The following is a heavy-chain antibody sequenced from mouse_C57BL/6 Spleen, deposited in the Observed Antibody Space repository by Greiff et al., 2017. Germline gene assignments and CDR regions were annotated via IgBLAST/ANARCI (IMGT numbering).Heavy chain of an antibody. CDR1: GYAFSNYW. V-gene: IGHV1-80*01. Sequence: QVQLQQSGAELVKPGASVKISCKASGYAFSNYWMNWVKQRPGKGLEWIGQIYPGDGDTNYNGKFKGKATLTADKSSSTAYMQLSSLTSEDSAVYFCARSFTTVVFDYWGQGTTLTVSS. CDR2: IYPGDGDT. CDR3: ARSFTTVVFDY. J-gene: IGHJ2*01. D-gene: IGHD1-1*01.